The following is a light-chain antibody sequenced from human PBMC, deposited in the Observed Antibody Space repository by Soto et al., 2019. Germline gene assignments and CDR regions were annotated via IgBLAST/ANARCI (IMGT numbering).Light chain of an antibody. CDR2: DVS. J-gene: IGLJ2*01. Sequence: QSALTQPAYVSGSHGQSITISCTGTRSDVGGYNYVSWYQQHPGKAPKLMIYDVSNRPSGVSNRFSGSKSGNTASLTISGLQAEDEADYYCSSYTSSSTLVVFGGGTKLTDL. CDR3: SSYTSSSTLVV. V-gene: IGLV2-14*01. CDR1: RSDVGGYNY.